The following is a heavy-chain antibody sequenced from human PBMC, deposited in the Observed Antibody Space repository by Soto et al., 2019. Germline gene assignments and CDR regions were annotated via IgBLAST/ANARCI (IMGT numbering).Heavy chain of an antibody. D-gene: IGHD3-10*01. CDR3: ARVDPGRYGMDV. V-gene: IGHV1-18*04. J-gene: IGHJ6*01. Sequence: GSVKVYFKASGYPFTSYGISWVRQAPGQGLEWMGWISAYNGNTNYAQKLHGRVTMTTDTSTSTAYMELRSLRSDDTAVYYSARVDPGRYGMDVWGQGTTVTVSS. CDR1: GYPFTSYG. CDR2: ISAYNGNT.